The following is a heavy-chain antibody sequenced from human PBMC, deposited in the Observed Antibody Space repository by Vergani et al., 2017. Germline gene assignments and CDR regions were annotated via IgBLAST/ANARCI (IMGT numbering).Heavy chain of an antibody. D-gene: IGHD2-2*01. CDR1: GFTFSSYA. Sequence: EVQLLESGGGLVQPGGSLRLSCAASGFTFSSYAMSWVRQAPGKGLEWVSAISGSGGSTYYADSVKGRFTISRDNAKNSLYLQMNSLRAEDTAVYYCARDRGYCSSTSCLTFDYWGQGTLVTVSS. CDR3: ARDRGYCSSTSCLTFDY. CDR2: ISGSGGST. J-gene: IGHJ4*02. V-gene: IGHV3-23*01.